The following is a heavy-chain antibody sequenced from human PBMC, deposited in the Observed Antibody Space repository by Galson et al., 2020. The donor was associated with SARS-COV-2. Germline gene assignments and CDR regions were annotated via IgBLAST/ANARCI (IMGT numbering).Heavy chain of an antibody. CDR3: AKEGASVTGDSNWFDP. D-gene: IGHD3-9*01. J-gene: IGHJ5*02. V-gene: IGHV3-23*01. CDR2: LSGSGSTT. Sequence: TGGSLRLSCTASGFTFSNYAMSWVRQAPGKGLEWVSALSGSGSTTDYADSVKGRFTISRDNSKNTLYLQMRSLRVKDTAVYYCAKEGASVTGDSNWFDPWGQGALVTVSS. CDR1: GFTFSNYA.